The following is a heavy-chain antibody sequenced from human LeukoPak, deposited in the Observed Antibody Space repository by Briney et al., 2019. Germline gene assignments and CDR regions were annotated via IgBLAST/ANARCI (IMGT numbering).Heavy chain of an antibody. CDR1: GGSISSYY. D-gene: IGHD3-22*01. V-gene: IGHV4-59*01. Sequence: SETLSLTCTVSGGSISSYYWSWIRQPPGKGLEWIGYIYYSGSTNYNPSLKSRVTIAVDTSKNQFSLRLTSVTAADTAVYYCARVAPTRYYASSGYYPLDYWGQGTLVNVSS. CDR2: IYYSGST. J-gene: IGHJ4*02. CDR3: ARVAPTRYYASSGYYPLDY.